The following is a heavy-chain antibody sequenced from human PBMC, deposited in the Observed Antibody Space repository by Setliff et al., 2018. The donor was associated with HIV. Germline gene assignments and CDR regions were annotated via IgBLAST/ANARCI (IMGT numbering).Heavy chain of an antibody. V-gene: IGHV4-34*01. Sequence: SETLSLTCAVYGGSLSGYYWRWIRQPPGKGLEWIGDVSHTGSTNYNPSLKSRITISVDTSKNQFSLKLSSVTAADTAVYYCARGPRYGSGNYYYYYYYMDVWGKGTTVTVSS. D-gene: IGHD3-10*01. CDR3: ARGPRYGSGNYYYYYYYMDV. J-gene: IGHJ6*03. CDR1: GGSLSGYY. CDR2: VSHTGST.